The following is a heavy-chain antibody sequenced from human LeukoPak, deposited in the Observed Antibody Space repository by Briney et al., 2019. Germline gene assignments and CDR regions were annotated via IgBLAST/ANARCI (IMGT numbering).Heavy chain of an antibody. CDR1: GFTFSSYA. CDR3: AKDRMAQWELRYFQH. D-gene: IGHD1-26*01. J-gene: IGHJ1*01. CDR2: ISGSGGST. Sequence: HPGGSLRLSCAASGFTFSSYAMSWVRQAPGKGLEWVSAISGSGGSTYYADSVKGRFTISRDNSKNTLYLQMNSLRAEDTAVYYCAKDRMAQWELRYFQHWGQGTLVTVSS. V-gene: IGHV3-23*01.